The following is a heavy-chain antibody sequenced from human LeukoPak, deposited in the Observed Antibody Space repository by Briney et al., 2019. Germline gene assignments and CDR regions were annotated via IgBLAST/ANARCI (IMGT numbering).Heavy chain of an antibody. CDR1: GYTFTGYY. J-gene: IGHJ6*02. Sequence: ASVKVSCKASGYTFTGYYMHWVRQAPGQGLEWMGWINPNSGNTGYAQKFQGRVTMTRNTSISTAYMELSSLRSEDTAVYYCARGIPYCSGGSCYGGYYYGMDVWGQGTTVTVSS. CDR3: ARGIPYCSGGSCYGGYYYGMDV. V-gene: IGHV1-8*02. D-gene: IGHD2-15*01. CDR2: INPNSGNT.